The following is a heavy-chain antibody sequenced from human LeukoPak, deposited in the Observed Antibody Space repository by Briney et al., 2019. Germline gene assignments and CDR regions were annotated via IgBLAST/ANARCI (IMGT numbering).Heavy chain of an antibody. Sequence: GGSLRLSCAASGFTLSSYAMSWVRQAPGKGLEWVSAISGRGGSTYYADSVKGRFTISRDNSKNTLYLQMNSLRAEDTAVYYCAKLKHVVAAVDYWGQGTLVTVSS. CDR1: GFTLSSYA. D-gene: IGHD2-15*01. CDR3: AKLKHVVAAVDY. CDR2: ISGRGGST. V-gene: IGHV3-23*01. J-gene: IGHJ4*02.